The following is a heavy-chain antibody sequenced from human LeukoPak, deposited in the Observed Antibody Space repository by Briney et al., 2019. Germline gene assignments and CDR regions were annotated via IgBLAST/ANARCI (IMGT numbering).Heavy chain of an antibody. Sequence: GGSLRLSSAASGFTFSSYSMNWVRQAPGKGLEWVSSISSSSSYIYYADSVKGRFTISRDNAKNSLYLQMNSLRAEDTAVYYCARSKNSGSYARPLDYWGQGTLVTVSS. CDR3: ARSKNSGSYARPLDY. J-gene: IGHJ4*02. V-gene: IGHV3-21*01. CDR1: GFTFSSYS. D-gene: IGHD1-26*01. CDR2: ISSSSSYI.